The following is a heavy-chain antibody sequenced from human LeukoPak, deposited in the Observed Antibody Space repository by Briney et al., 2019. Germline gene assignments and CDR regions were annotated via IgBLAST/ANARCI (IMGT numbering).Heavy chain of an antibody. Sequence: PGGSLRLSCAASGFTFSSYWMSWVRQAPGKGLEWVANIKQDGSEKYYVDSVKGRFTISRDNAKNSLYLQMNSLRAEDTAVYYCARDLWSGYYDYYYYMDVWGKGTTATVS. D-gene: IGHD3-3*01. CDR3: ARDLWSGYYDYYYYMDV. J-gene: IGHJ6*03. CDR1: GFTFSSYW. V-gene: IGHV3-7*01. CDR2: IKQDGSEK.